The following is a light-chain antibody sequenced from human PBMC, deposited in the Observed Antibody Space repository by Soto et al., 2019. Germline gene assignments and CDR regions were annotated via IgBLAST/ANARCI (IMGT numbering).Light chain of an antibody. J-gene: IGKJ1*01. V-gene: IGKV1-12*01. CDR1: QGIGDR. CDR2: FAS. Sequence: DIQMTQSPSSVSASVGDRVTLTCRASQGIGDRLAWYQQKPDKVPQLLIYFASTLGSGVPSRFSGSGSGTDFILTINTLQADDFATYYCLHTYSFPRTFGQGTKVEIK. CDR3: LHTYSFPRT.